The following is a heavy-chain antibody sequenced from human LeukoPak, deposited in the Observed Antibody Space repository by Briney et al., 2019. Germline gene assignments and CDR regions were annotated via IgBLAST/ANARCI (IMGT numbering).Heavy chain of an antibody. J-gene: IGHJ4*02. CDR1: GFTFSNYA. Sequence: GGSLRLSCAASGFTFSNYAMHWVRQAPGKGLEWVAVISYDGRNKYYADSVKGRSTISRDNSKNTLSLQMNSLRAEGTAVYYCARDGGENWYYFDYWGQGTLVTVSS. D-gene: IGHD3-16*01. V-gene: IGHV3-30*04. CDR2: ISYDGRNK. CDR3: ARDGGENWYYFDY.